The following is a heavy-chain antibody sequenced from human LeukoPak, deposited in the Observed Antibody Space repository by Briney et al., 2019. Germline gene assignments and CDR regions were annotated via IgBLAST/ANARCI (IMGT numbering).Heavy chain of an antibody. D-gene: IGHD2-15*01. CDR1: GFTFSSYS. V-gene: IGHV3-23*01. CDR2: ISTTGGTT. Sequence: PGGSLRLSCAVSGFTFSSYSMNWVRQAPGRGLEWVSAISTTGGTTYYADSVRGRFTISRDNSRNTLYLQMNSLRAEDTAIYYCAKNGDRGAYCSGGTCYPYYYYYMDVWGKGTTVTISS. J-gene: IGHJ6*03. CDR3: AKNGDRGAYCSGGTCYPYYYYYMDV.